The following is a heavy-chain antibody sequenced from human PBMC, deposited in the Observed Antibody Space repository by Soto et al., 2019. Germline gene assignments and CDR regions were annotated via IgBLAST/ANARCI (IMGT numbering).Heavy chain of an antibody. J-gene: IGHJ5*02. CDR1: GFTFDDYG. D-gene: IGHD2-2*01. Sequence: GGSLRLSCAASGFTFDDYGMSWVRQAPGKGLEWVSGINWNGGSTGYADSVKGRFTISRDNAKNSLYLQMNSLRAEDTALYHCARDLGYCSSTSCLSYNWFDPWGQGTLVTVS. CDR2: INWNGGST. V-gene: IGHV3-20*01. CDR3: ARDLGYCSSTSCLSYNWFDP.